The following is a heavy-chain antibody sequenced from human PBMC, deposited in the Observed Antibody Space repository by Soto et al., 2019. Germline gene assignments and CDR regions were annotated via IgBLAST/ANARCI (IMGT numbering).Heavy chain of an antibody. J-gene: IGHJ4*02. D-gene: IGHD2-21*02. CDR2: IYDGGRT. V-gene: IGHV4-30-4*01. CDR1: GGSISTVDYW. Sequence: QVQLQESGPGLVKPSQTLSLTCTVSGGSISTVDYWWSWIRQSPDMGLEWIGHIYDGGRTYNNPSFESRVTMSVDTSKSQLSLTLSSVSAADTAVYYCASGPSGDKVDSWCQGTLVTVSS. CDR3: ASGPSGDKVDS.